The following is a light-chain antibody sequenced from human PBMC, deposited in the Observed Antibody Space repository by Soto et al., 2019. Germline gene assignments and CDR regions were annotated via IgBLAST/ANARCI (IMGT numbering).Light chain of an antibody. J-gene: IGKJ1*01. CDR1: QGVSSW. CDR3: QQYNSYPWT. Sequence: DIQMTQSPSTLSASVGDRVTISCRASQGVSSWLAWYQQKPGRAPKLLIYKASGLESGVPSRFSGSGSGTEFTLTISSLQPDDFATYYCQQYNSYPWTFGQGTKVEIK. V-gene: IGKV1-5*03. CDR2: KAS.